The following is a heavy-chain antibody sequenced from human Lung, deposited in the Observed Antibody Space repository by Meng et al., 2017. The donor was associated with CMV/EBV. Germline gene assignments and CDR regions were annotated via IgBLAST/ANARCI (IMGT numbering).Heavy chain of an antibody. CDR2: IYPGDSDT. Sequence: ESLKISCKGSGYSFTSYWIGWVRQMPGKGLEWMGIIYPGDSDTRYSPSLQGQVTISADKSISTAYLQWSSLKASDTAMYYCARQSSLGYCSSTSCYSYYGMAVWGQGTXVTGAS. CDR3: ARQSSLGYCSSTSCYSYYGMAV. V-gene: IGHV5-51*01. CDR1: GYSFTSYW. J-gene: IGHJ6*02. D-gene: IGHD2-2*02.